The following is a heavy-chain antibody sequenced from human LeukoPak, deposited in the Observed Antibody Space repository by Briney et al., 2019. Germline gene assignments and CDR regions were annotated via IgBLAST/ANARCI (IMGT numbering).Heavy chain of an antibody. CDR1: GFTFDDYG. V-gene: IGHV3-20*04. Sequence: TGGSLRLSCAASGFTFDDYGMSWVRQAPGKGLEWVSGINWNGGSTGYADSVKGRFTISRDNAKNSLYLQMNSLRAEDTALYYCARVFIDFSGSYNYFDYWGQGTLVTVSS. J-gene: IGHJ4*02. CDR3: ARVFIDFSGSYNYFDY. D-gene: IGHD1-26*01. CDR2: INWNGGST.